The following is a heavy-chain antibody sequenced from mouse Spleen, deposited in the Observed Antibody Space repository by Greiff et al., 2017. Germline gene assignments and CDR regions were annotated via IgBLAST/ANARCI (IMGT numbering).Heavy chain of an antibody. Sequence: VQLQQSGAELVRPGASVTLSCKASGYTFTDYEMHWVKQTPVHGLEWIGAIDPETGGTAYNQKFKGKAILTADKSSSTAYMELRSLTSEDSAVYYCTRYQYYDGSYWYFDVWGAGTTVTVSS. D-gene: IGHD1-1*01. CDR2: IDPETGGT. CDR1: GYTFTDYE. CDR3: TRYQYYDGSYWYFDV. V-gene: IGHV1-15*01. J-gene: IGHJ1*01.